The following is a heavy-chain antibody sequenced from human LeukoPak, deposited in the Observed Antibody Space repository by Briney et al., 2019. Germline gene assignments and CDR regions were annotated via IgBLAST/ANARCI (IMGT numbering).Heavy chain of an antibody. Sequence: PGGSLRLSCAASGFTFSSYWMSWVRQAPGKGREWVANIKQDGSEKYYVDSVKGRFTISRDNAKNSLYLQMNSLRAGDTAVYYCARDKNWNYDYYGMDVWGQGTTVTVSS. V-gene: IGHV3-7*01. CDR1: GFTFSSYW. CDR3: ARDKNWNYDYYGMDV. CDR2: IKQDGSEK. D-gene: IGHD1-1*01. J-gene: IGHJ6*02.